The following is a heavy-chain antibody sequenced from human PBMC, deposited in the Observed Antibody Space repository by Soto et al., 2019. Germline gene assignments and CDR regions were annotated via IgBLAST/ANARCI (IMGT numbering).Heavy chain of an antibody. CDR2: ISGSGRTT. CDR1: GFIFRPYG. J-gene: IGHJ4*02. Sequence: DVQLVESGGKLIQPGGSLRLSCTASGFIFRPYGMNWVRQAPGKGLEWVSYISGSGRTTYYTDSVKGRFTISRDNTNNSLYLQMNSLTDEDSAVYYCARGIMIFEVDQYYFDSWGQGTLVTVSS. D-gene: IGHD3-3*01. CDR3: ARGIMIFEVDQYYFDS. V-gene: IGHV3-48*02.